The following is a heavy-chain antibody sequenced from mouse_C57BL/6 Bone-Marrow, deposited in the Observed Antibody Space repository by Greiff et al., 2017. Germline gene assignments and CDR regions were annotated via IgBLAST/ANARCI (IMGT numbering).Heavy chain of an antibody. D-gene: IGHD2-12*01. CDR2: IDPETGGT. J-gene: IGHJ2*01. Sequence: QVQLQQSGAELVRPGASVTLSCKASGYTFTDYDMHWVKQTPVHGLEWIGAIDPETGGTAYNQKFKGKAILTADKSSSTAYMELRSLTSEDSAVYYCTRSNYSFFDYWGQGTTLTVSS. V-gene: IGHV1-15*01. CDR1: GYTFTDYD. CDR3: TRSNYSFFDY.